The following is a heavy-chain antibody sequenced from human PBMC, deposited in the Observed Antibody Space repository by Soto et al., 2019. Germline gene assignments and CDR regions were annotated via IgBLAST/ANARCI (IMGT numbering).Heavy chain of an antibody. CDR3: ARDTYSSSWPYYYYGMDV. CDR1: GFTFSSYS. Sequence: GGSLRLSCAASGFTFSSYSMNWVRQAPGKGLEWVSSIISSSIYIYYADSVKGRFTISRDNSKNSLYLQMNSLRAEDTAVYYCARDTYSSSWPYYYYGMDVWGQGTTVTVSS. J-gene: IGHJ6*02. CDR2: IISSSIYI. V-gene: IGHV3-21*01. D-gene: IGHD6-13*01.